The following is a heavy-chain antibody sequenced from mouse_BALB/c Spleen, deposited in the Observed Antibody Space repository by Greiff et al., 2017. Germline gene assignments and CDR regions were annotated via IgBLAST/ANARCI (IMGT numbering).Heavy chain of an antibody. CDR3: VIATVVAKDWFAY. V-gene: IGHV5-9-4*01. CDR1: GFTFSSYA. D-gene: IGHD1-1*01. Sequence: EVQLVESGGGLVKPGGSLKLSCAASGFTFSSYAMSWVRQSPEKRLEWVAEISSGGSYTYYPDTVAGRFTISRNNAKNTLYLEMRSQRSEDTAMYYYVIATVVAKDWFAYWGQGTLVTVSA. J-gene: IGHJ3*01. CDR2: ISSGGSYT.